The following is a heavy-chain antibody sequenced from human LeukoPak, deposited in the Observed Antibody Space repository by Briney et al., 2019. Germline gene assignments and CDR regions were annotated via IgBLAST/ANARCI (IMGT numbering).Heavy chain of an antibody. Sequence: GGSLRLSCAASGLTFDDYGMSWVRQAPGKGLEWVSGINWNGGSTGYADSVKGRFTISRDNAKNSLYLQMNSLRAEDTALYYCARDGYDSSGFHFDYWGQGTLVTVSS. CDR2: INWNGGST. CDR1: GLTFDDYG. V-gene: IGHV3-20*04. J-gene: IGHJ4*02. CDR3: ARDGYDSSGFHFDY. D-gene: IGHD3-22*01.